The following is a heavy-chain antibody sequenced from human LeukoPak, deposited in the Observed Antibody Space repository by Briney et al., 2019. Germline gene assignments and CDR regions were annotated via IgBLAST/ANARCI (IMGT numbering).Heavy chain of an antibody. V-gene: IGHV3-74*01. Sequence: GGSLRLSCAASGFTFSSYWMHWVRQAPGKGLVWVSRINTDGSSTSYADSVKGRFTISRDNAKNTLYLQMNSLRAEDTAVYYCARQVLRFYYYMDVWGKGTTVTVSS. J-gene: IGHJ6*03. D-gene: IGHD3-3*01. CDR1: GFTFSSYW. CDR3: ARQVLRFYYYMDV. CDR2: INTDGSST.